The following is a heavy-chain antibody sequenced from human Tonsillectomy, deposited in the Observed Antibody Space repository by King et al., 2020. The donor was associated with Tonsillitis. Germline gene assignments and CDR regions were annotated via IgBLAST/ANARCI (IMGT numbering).Heavy chain of an antibody. J-gene: IGHJ6*03. CDR2: ISISDAGT. V-gene: IGHV3-23*04. Sequence: VQLVESGGGLVQPGGSLRLSCAASVFTFIIYAMSWVRQAPGKGLEWVATISISDAGTYYADSVKGRFTISRDNSKSTVYLQMNSLRAEDTALYYCATLQPFYYMDVWGKGTTVTASS. D-gene: IGHD2-21*01. CDR1: VFTFIIYA. CDR3: ATLQPFYYMDV.